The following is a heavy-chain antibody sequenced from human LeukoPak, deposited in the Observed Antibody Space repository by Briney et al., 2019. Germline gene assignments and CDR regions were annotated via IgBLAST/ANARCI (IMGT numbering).Heavy chain of an antibody. Sequence: QAGGSLRLSCAASGFTFSSYAMHWVRQAPGKGLEWVAVISYDGSNKYYADSVKGRFTISRDNSKNMLYLQMNSLRAEDTAVYYCARGQLWFDYWGQGTLVTVSS. J-gene: IGHJ5*01. D-gene: IGHD5-18*01. V-gene: IGHV3-30-3*01. CDR2: ISYDGSNK. CDR1: GFTFSSYA. CDR3: ARGQLWFDY.